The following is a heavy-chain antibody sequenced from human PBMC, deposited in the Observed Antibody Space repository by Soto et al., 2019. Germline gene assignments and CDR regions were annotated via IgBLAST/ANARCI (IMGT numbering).Heavy chain of an antibody. J-gene: IGHJ4*02. CDR3: AKVLDFSGLGSSAYYFDS. D-gene: IGHD3-10*01. CDR1: RFTFSSYA. V-gene: IGHV3-23*01. Sequence: GGSLRLSCAASRFTFSSYAMSWVRQAPGKGLEWVSVISGSGTTTHYADSVKGRFTVSRDNSQNTLYLQMNRLGAEDTAIYYCAKVLDFSGLGSSAYYFDSWGQGTLVTVSS. CDR2: ISGSGTTT.